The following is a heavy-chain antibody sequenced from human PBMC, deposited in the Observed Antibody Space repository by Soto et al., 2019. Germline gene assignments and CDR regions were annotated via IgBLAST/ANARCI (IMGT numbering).Heavy chain of an antibody. CDR2: ISGNVGSTT. D-gene: IGHD6-19*01. J-gene: IGHJ4*02. CDR1: GITFTKYA. V-gene: IGHV3-23*01. Sequence: EVQLLESGGGLAQPGGSLRLSCAVSGITFTKYAIGGVRKSPGKGLEWVSGISGNVGSTTHYADSVKGRFTISRDNSKTILFLQMNSLRAEDTAVYYCAKHRGFVAGPFDSWGQGTLVIVSS. CDR3: AKHRGFVAGPFDS.